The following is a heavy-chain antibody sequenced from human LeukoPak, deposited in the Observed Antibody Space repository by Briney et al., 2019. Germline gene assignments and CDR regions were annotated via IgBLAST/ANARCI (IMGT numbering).Heavy chain of an antibody. V-gene: IGHV4-39*07. Sequence: PSETLSLTCTVSGGSISSSSYYWGWIRQPPGKGLEWIGSIYYSGSTYYNPSLKSRVTISVDTSKNQFSLKLSSVTAADTAVYYCARLRRYCSGGSCYSGYYYYYMDVWGKGTTVTISS. D-gene: IGHD2-15*01. CDR3: ARLRRYCSGGSCYSGYYYYYMDV. CDR2: IYYSGST. J-gene: IGHJ6*03. CDR1: GGSISSSSYY.